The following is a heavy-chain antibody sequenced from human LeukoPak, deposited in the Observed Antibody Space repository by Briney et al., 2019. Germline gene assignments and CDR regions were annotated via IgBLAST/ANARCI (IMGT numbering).Heavy chain of an antibody. Sequence: GESLKISCKGSGYSFTSYWISWVRQMPGKGLEWMGRIDPSDSCTNYSPSFQGHVTISADKSISTAYLQWSSLKASDTAMYYCARSGGNWFDPWGQGTLVTVSS. CDR3: ARSGGNWFDP. CDR2: IDPSDSCT. CDR1: GYSFTSYW. J-gene: IGHJ5*02. D-gene: IGHD3-16*01. V-gene: IGHV5-10-1*01.